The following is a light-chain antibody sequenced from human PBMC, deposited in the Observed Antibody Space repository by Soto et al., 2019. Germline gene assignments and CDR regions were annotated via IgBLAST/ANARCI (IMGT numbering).Light chain of an antibody. CDR1: QGMINY. CDR3: QQLFMCPPT. J-gene: IGKJ3*01. Sequence: IQLTQSPSSLSASVGDRVTITCRASQGMINYLAWYQQKPGKAPKLLIYGASTLQSGVPSRFGGSGSGTDLTLTVSSLQPEDFATYYCQQLFMCPPTFRPGTKVDIK. CDR2: GAS. V-gene: IGKV1-9*01.